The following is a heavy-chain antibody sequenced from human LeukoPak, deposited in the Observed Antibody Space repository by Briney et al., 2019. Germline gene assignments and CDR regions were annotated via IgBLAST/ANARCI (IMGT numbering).Heavy chain of an antibody. CDR2: ISGSDNNT. D-gene: IGHD3-3*01. Sequence: GGSLRLSCAASGFTLSSYAMSWVRQAPGKGLEWVSGISGSDNNTYYPDSVKGRFTISRDNSKNTLYLQMNSLRAEDTAVYYCAKDFPGFWSGYPTSPLYGMDVWGQGTTVTVSS. CDR3: AKDFPGFWSGYPTSPLYGMDV. J-gene: IGHJ6*02. CDR1: GFTLSSYA. V-gene: IGHV3-23*01.